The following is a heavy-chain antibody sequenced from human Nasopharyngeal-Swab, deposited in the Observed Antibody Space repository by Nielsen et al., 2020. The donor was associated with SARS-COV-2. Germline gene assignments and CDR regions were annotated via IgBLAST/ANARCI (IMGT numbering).Heavy chain of an antibody. CDR3: ARDYYDSSGYYYFDY. V-gene: IGHV3-33*01. Sequence: GGSLRLSCAASGFTFSSYGMHWVRQAPGKGLEWVAAIWYDGSNKYYADSVKGRFTISRDNSKNTLYLQMNSLRAEDTAVYYCARDYYDSSGYYYFDYWGQGTLVTVSS. J-gene: IGHJ4*02. D-gene: IGHD3-22*01. CDR2: IWYDGSNK. CDR1: GFTFSSYG.